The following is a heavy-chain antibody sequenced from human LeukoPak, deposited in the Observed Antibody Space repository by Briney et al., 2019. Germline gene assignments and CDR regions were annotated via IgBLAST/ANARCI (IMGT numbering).Heavy chain of an antibody. CDR3: ARGVRFLGEYNWFDP. J-gene: IGHJ5*02. CDR2: INPNSGGT. V-gene: IGHV1-2*02. D-gene: IGHD3-3*01. Sequence: ASVKVSCKASGYTFTGYYMHWVRQAPGQGLEWMGWINPNSGGTNYAQKFQGRVTMTRDTSISTAYMELSRLGSDDTAVYYCARGVRFLGEYNWFDPWGQGTLVTVSS. CDR1: GYTFTGYY.